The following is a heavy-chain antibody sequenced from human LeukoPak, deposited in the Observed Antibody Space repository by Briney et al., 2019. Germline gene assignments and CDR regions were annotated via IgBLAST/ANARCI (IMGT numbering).Heavy chain of an antibody. CDR1: GFTFTDYA. CDR2: TSYDGSRT. J-gene: IGHJ5*02. Sequence: GSLRLSCAASGFTFTDYAMHWVRQAPGKGLEWVALTSYDGSRTDYADSVKGRFTISRDNTENSLYMQMDSLRDEDTAVYYCVRDFLGESGAGGPWGQGTLVTVSS. V-gene: IGHV3-30*07. CDR3: VRDFLGESGAGGP. D-gene: IGHD3-10*01.